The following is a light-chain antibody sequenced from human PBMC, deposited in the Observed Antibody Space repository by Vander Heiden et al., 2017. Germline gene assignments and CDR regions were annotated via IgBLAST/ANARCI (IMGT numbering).Light chain of an antibody. Sequence: DIQMTQSPSSLSASVGDRVTITCRASQSISSYLNWYQQKPGKAPKLLIYAASSLQSGVPSRFSGSGSGTDFTLTISSLQPEDFATYYCQQSYSTPEVTLGHGTKVYIK. CDR3: QQSYSTPEVT. J-gene: IGKJ3*01. CDR1: QSISSY. V-gene: IGKV1-39*01. CDR2: AAS.